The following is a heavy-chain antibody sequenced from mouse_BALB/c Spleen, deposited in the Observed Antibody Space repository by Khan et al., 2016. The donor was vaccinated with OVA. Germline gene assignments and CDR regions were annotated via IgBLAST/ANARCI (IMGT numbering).Heavy chain of an antibody. CDR3: ARGNYDGYYFDY. CDR1: GYSITSGYA. CDR2: ISYTGVT. J-gene: IGHJ2*01. Sequence: VQLKESGPGLVKPSQSLSLTCTVTGYSITSGYAWNWIRQFPGNKLEWMGYISYTGVTSYTPYLKSRISITLDTSKNQFFLQLNSVTTEDTATYYGARGNYDGYYFDYWGQGTTLTVSS. D-gene: IGHD2-4*01. V-gene: IGHV3-2*02.